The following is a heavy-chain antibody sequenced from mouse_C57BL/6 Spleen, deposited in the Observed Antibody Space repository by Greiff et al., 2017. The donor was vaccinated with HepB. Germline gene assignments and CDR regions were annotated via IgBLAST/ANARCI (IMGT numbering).Heavy chain of an antibody. CDR1: GYTFTSYW. V-gene: IGHV1-61*01. J-gene: IGHJ1*03. Sequence: QVQLQQPGAELVRPGSSVKLSCKASGYTFTSYWMDWVKQRPGQGLEWIGNIYPSDSETHYNQKFKDKATLTVDKSSSTAYMQLSSLTSEDSAVYYCAREELYYGSSYGYFDVWGTGTTVTVSS. D-gene: IGHD1-1*01. CDR2: IYPSDSET. CDR3: AREELYYGSSYGYFDV.